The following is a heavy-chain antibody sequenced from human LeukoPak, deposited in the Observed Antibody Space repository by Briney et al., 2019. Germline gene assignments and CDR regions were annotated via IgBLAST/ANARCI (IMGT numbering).Heavy chain of an antibody. CDR1: GFTFSSYA. V-gene: IGHV3-23*01. CDR2: ISGSGGST. J-gene: IGHJ4*02. CDR3: AREREDYDFWSGYYTLYFDY. Sequence: GGSLRLSCAASGFTFSSYAMSWVRQAPGKGLEWVSAISGSGGSTYYADSVKGRFTISRDNSKNTLYLQMNSLRAEDTAVYYCAREREDYDFWSGYYTLYFDYWGQGTLVTVSS. D-gene: IGHD3-3*01.